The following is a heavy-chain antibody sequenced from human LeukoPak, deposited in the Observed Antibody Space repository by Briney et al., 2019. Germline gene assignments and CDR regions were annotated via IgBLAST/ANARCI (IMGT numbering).Heavy chain of an antibody. CDR3: ARSLAITFGGVIVSHDAFDI. D-gene: IGHD3-16*02. CDR2: TNPNSGNT. Sequence: ASVKVSCKASGYTFTSYDINWVRQATGQGLEWMGWTNPNSGNTGYAQKFQGRVTITRNTSISTAYMELSSLRSEDTAVYYCARSLAITFGGVIVSHDAFDIWGQGTMVTVSS. CDR1: GYTFTSYD. J-gene: IGHJ3*02. V-gene: IGHV1-8*03.